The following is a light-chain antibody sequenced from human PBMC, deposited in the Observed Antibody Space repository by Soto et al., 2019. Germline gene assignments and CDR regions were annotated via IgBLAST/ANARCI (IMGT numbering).Light chain of an antibody. V-gene: IGKV1-5*03. CDR3: QQYNSYSSWT. J-gene: IGKJ1*01. CDR2: KAS. CDR1: QSISSW. Sequence: DIQMTQSPSTLSASVGDRVTITCRASQSISSWLAWYQQKPGKAPILLIYKASSLESGVPSRFSGSGSGTEFTLTISSLQPDDFATYYCQQYNSYSSWTFGQGTEVDIK.